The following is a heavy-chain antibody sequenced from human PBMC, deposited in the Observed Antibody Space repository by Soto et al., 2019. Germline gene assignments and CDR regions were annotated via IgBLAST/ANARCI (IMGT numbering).Heavy chain of an antibody. Sequence: EVQLLESGGGLVQPGGSLRLSCAASGFTFSNSAVTWVRQALGNGLEWVSTIRGSGGSTYYSDSVKGRFTIPKDNSKETLDLQMNTLRADDRAVYYCAKDQGSSLYELDYWGQGTLVTVSS. CDR2: IRGSGGST. V-gene: IGHV3-23*01. CDR3: AKDQGSSLYELDY. D-gene: IGHD6-13*01. J-gene: IGHJ4*02. CDR1: GFTFSNSA.